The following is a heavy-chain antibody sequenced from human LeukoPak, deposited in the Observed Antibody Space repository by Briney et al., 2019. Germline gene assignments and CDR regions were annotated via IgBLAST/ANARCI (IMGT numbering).Heavy chain of an antibody. D-gene: IGHD3-22*01. Sequence: GGSLRLSCAASGFTFSSYEMNSVRQAPGKGLEWVSYIISSGSTIYYTDSVKGRFTISRDNAKNSLYLQMNSLRAEDTAVYYCARPSGYYEYYFDYWGQGTLVTVSS. CDR2: IISSGSTI. CDR3: ARPSGYYEYYFDY. V-gene: IGHV3-48*03. CDR1: GFTFSSYE. J-gene: IGHJ4*02.